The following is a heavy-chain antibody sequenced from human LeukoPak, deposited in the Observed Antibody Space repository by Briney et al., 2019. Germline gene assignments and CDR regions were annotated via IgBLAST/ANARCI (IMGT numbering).Heavy chain of an antibody. CDR1: GGSISSSSYY. D-gene: IGHD2-8*01. V-gene: IGHV4-39*01. CDR3: VRHQCTNGVCHYYYYMDV. J-gene: IGHJ6*03. CDR2: IYYSGST. Sequence: SETLSLTCTVSGGSISSSSYYWGWIRQPPGKGLEWIGSIYYSGSTYYNPSLKSRVTISVDTSKNQFSLKLSSVTAADTAVYYCVRHQCTNGVCHYYYYMDVWGKGTTVTVSS.